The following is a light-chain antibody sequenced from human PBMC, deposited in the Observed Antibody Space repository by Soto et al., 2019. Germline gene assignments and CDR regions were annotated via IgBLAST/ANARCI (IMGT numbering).Light chain of an antibody. CDR2: KAS. V-gene: IGKV1-5*03. J-gene: IGKJ1*01. CDR1: QTISSW. CDR3: QQYSSYWT. Sequence: DIHMTQSPSTLSGSVGDRVTITCRASQTISSWLAWYQQKPGKAPKLLIYKASTLKSGVPSRFSGRGSGKEFTLTISRLQPDDFATYYCQQYSSYWTFGQGTKVDI.